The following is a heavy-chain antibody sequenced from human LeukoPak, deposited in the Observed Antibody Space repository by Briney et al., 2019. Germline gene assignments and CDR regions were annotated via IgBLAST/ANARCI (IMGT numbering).Heavy chain of an antibody. CDR1: GFTFSSHA. Sequence: GGSLRLSCEVSGFTFSSHAMGWVRQAPGEGLEWVSVISGGGGSTYYADSLKGRFTISRDNARNSLYLQTNRLRVEDTALYYCARLWGDVTIFDSWGQGTLITVSS. J-gene: IGHJ4*02. V-gene: IGHV3-23*01. CDR2: ISGGGGST. D-gene: IGHD4/OR15-4a*01. CDR3: ARLWGDVTIFDS.